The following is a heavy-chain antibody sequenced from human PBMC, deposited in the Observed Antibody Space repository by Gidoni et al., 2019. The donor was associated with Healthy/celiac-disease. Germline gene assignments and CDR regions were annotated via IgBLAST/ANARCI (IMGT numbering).Heavy chain of an antibody. CDR1: GGSISSSSYY. CDR2: IYYSGST. Sequence: QLQLQESGPGLVKPSETLSLTCTVSGGSISSSSYYWGWIRQPPGKGLEWIGSIYYSGSTYYNPSLKSRVTISVDTSKNQFSLKLSSVTAADTAVYYCASLLVDFKGVWYFDYWGQGTLVTVSS. J-gene: IGHJ4*02. CDR3: ASLLVDFKGVWYFDY. D-gene: IGHD2-8*02. V-gene: IGHV4-39*07.